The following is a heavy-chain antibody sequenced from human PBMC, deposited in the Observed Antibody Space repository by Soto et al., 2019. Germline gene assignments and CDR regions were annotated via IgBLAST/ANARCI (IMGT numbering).Heavy chain of an antibody. CDR3: ARGLGYSYGSHFDY. CDR2: IYYSGST. CDR1: GGSISSSSYY. V-gene: IGHV4-39*07. D-gene: IGHD5-18*01. Sequence: SETLSLTCTVSGGSISSSSYYWGWIRQPPGKGLEWIGSIYYSGSTYYNPSLKSRVTISVDTSKNQFSLKLSSVTAADTAVYYCARGLGYSYGSHFDYWGQGTLVTVSS. J-gene: IGHJ4*02.